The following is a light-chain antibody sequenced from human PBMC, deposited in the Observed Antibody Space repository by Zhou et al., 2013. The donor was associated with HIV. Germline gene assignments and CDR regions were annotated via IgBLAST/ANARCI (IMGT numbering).Light chain of an antibody. V-gene: IGKV1-9*01. CDR3: QQYYSYPWT. CDR2: AAS. J-gene: IGKJ1*01. Sequence: DIQLTQSPSFLSASVGDRVTITCRASQGISGHLAWYQQKPGKAPKLLIYAASTLQSGVPSRFSGSGSGTDFTLTINCLQSEDFATYFCQQYYSYPWTFGQGPKWKS. CDR1: QGISGH.